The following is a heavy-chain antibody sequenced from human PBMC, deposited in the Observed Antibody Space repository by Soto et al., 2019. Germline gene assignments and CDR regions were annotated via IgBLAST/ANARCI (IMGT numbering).Heavy chain of an antibody. Sequence: EVQLLESGGGLVQPGGSLRLSCAASGFTFSSYAMSWVRQAPGKGLEWVSAISGSGGSTYYADSVKGRFTISRDNSKNTRYLQMNSLRAADTAVYYCEKDVLPTIYRAFDIWGQGTMVTVSS. J-gene: IGHJ3*02. CDR2: ISGSGGST. V-gene: IGHV3-23*01. D-gene: IGHD3-3*01. CDR3: EKDVLPTIYRAFDI. CDR1: GFTFSSYA.